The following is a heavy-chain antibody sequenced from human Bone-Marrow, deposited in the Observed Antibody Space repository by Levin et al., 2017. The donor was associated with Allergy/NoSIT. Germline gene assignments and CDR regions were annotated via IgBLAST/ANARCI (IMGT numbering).Heavy chain of an antibody. Sequence: ETLSLTCAASGFTFSSYAMSWVRQAPGKGLEWVSAISGSGGSTYYADSVKGRFTISRDNSKNTLYLQMNSLRAEDTAVYYCAKAEVVVVAATHFDYWGQGTLVTVSS. J-gene: IGHJ4*02. D-gene: IGHD2-15*01. CDR1: GFTFSSYA. CDR3: AKAEVVVVAATHFDY. CDR2: ISGSGGST. V-gene: IGHV3-23*01.